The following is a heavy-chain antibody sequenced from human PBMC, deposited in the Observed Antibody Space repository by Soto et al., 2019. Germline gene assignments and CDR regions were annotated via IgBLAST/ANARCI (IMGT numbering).Heavy chain of an antibody. J-gene: IGHJ4*02. Sequence: GGSLRLSCAASGFTFSSYGMHWVRQAPGKGLEWVAVISYDGSNKYYADSVKGRFTISRDNSKNTLYLQMNSLRAEDTAVYYCAKDGSGDYFDFDYWGQGTLVTVSS. V-gene: IGHV3-30*18. CDR1: GFTFSSYG. D-gene: IGHD4-17*01. CDR2: ISYDGSNK. CDR3: AKDGSGDYFDFDY.